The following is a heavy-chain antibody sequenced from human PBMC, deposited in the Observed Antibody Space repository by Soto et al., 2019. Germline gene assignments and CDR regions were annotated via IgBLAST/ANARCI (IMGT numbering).Heavy chain of an antibody. Sequence: PSETLSLTCSVSGGSISSSSYYWGWIRQPPGKGLEWIASIYYSGSIYHNPSLKSRVTMSIDTSKKQFSLKLSSVTAADTAVYYCARRIVATETFDYWGQGTLVTVSS. CDR3: ARRIVATETFDY. V-gene: IGHV4-39*01. CDR1: GGSISSSSYY. D-gene: IGHD5-12*01. J-gene: IGHJ4*02. CDR2: IYYSGSI.